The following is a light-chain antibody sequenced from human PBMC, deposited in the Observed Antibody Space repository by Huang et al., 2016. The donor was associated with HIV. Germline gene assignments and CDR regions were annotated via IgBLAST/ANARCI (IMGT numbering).Light chain of an antibody. Sequence: EIILTQSPATLSLSPGERATLSCRASQSVSSYVAWYQQKPGQAPRLLIYDASNRATGIPARCSGSGSGTEFTLTISSLEPEDFAVYYCQQRSNRPPLTFGGGTKVEIK. CDR1: QSVSSY. J-gene: IGKJ4*01. CDR3: QQRSNRPPLT. V-gene: IGKV3-11*01. CDR2: DAS.